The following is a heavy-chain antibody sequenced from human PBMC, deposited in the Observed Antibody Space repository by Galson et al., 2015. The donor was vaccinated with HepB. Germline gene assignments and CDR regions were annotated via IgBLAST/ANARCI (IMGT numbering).Heavy chain of an antibody. CDR1: GFTFSNYW. V-gene: IGHV3-23*01. Sequence: SLRLSCAASGFTFSNYWMSWVPQAPGKGLEWVSSIGGSGGSTYYADYVRGRFTISRDNSKNTLYLQMNSLRAEDTAVYYCAKALGSTWNFDYWGQGTLVAVSS. CDR3: AKALGSTWNFDY. D-gene: IGHD6-13*01. J-gene: IGHJ4*02. CDR2: IGGSGGST.